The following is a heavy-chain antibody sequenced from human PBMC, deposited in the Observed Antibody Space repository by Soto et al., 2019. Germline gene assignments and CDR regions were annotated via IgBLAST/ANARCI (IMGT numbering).Heavy chain of an antibody. V-gene: IGHV4-30-4*01. D-gene: IGHD4-17*01. Sequence: PSETLSLTCTVSGGSVSSGDFYWSWIRQPPGKGLEWIGYIYYSGSTYYNPSLKSRVIISVDTSKNQFSLKVNSVTAADTAVYYCARTSVTAMDFNHWGQGALVTAPQ. CDR3: ARTSVTAMDFNH. CDR1: GGSVSSGDFY. J-gene: IGHJ4*02. CDR2: IYYSGST.